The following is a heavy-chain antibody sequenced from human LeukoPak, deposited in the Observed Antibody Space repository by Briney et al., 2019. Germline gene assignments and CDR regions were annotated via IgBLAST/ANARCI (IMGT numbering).Heavy chain of an antibody. Sequence: SESLSLTCTVSGGSISSYYWSWIRLPPGKGLEWIGYIYYSGSTNYNPSLKSRVTISVDTSKNQFSLKLSSVTAADTAVYYCARHFLWFGELMAFDYWGQGTLVTVSS. V-gene: IGHV4-59*08. D-gene: IGHD3-10*01. CDR2: IYYSGST. CDR1: GGSISSYY. J-gene: IGHJ4*02. CDR3: ARHFLWFGELMAFDY.